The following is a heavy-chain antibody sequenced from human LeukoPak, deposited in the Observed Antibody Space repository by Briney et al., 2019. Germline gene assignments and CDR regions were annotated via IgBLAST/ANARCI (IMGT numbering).Heavy chain of an antibody. CDR2: IYYTGRI. V-gene: IGHV4-59*01. Sequence: SETLSLTCTVSGASISNYYWSWIRQPPGKGLEWIGYIYYTGRIDYNPSLRSRVIISVDTSNNQFSLKLSSVTAADAAVYYCARGGVGATTYVWFDPWGQGTLVTVSS. CDR1: GASISNYY. J-gene: IGHJ5*02. D-gene: IGHD1-26*01. CDR3: ARGGVGATTYVWFDP.